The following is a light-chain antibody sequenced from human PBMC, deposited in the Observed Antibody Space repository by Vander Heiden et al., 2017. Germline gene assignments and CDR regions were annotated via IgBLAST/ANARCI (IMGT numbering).Light chain of an antibody. CDR1: SSDIGDYNY. V-gene: IGLV2-14*03. J-gene: IGLJ1*01. CDR3: SSYTSGSALYI. CDR2: DVN. Sequence: QSALTHPASVSGSPGQSITISCTGTSSDIGDYNYVSWYQQHPGKAPKLLIYDVNYRPSGISNRFSGSKSGNTASLTISGLQAEDEADYYCSSYTSGSALYIFGTGTAVTVL.